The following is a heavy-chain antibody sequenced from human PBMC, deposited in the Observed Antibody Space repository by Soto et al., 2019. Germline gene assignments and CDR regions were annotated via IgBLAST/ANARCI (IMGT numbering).Heavy chain of an antibody. CDR2: MNPNSGNT. CDR1: GYTFTSYD. D-gene: IGHD5-12*01. J-gene: IGHJ3*02. Sequence: ASVKVSCKASGYTFTSYDLNWVRQATGQGLEWMGWMNPNSGNTGYAQKFQGRVTMTRNTSISTAYMELSSLRSEDTAVYYCATFSGYDSQAAFDIWGQGTMVTVSS. V-gene: IGHV1-8*01. CDR3: ATFSGYDSQAAFDI.